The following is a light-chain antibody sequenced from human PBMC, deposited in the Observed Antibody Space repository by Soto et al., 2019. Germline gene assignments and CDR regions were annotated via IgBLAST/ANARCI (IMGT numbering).Light chain of an antibody. V-gene: IGKV3-11*01. CDR3: QQRSNWPPFS. J-gene: IGKJ4*01. CDR2: DAS. CDR1: QSVSRY. Sequence: EIVLTQSPATLSLSPGERATLSCRASQSVSRYLAWYQQKPGQAPRLLIYDASNRATGIPARFSGSGSGTDFTLTICSLEPEDFAVYYCQQRSNWPPFSFGGGTKVEIK.